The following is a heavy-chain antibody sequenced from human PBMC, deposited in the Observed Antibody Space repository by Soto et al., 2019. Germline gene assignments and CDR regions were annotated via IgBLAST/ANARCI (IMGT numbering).Heavy chain of an antibody. J-gene: IGHJ4*02. D-gene: IGHD3-3*01. CDR1: GGSMSSSSYY. Sequence: SETLSLTCIVSGGSMSSSSYYWGWIRQPPGKGLEWIGDIFYTGDTYYNPSLKSRVTISADTSKNQFSLNLSSMTAADTAVYYCARRKIDFGSGYYTLWGQGTRVTVSS. V-gene: IGHV4-39*01. CDR2: IFYTGDT. CDR3: ARRKIDFGSGYYTL.